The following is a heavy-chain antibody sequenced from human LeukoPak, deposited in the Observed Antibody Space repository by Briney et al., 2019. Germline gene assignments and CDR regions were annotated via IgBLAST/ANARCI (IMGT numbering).Heavy chain of an antibody. CDR2: ISSSSSTI. J-gene: IGHJ3*02. CDR1: GFTFSSYS. D-gene: IGHD2-15*01. CDR3: ARDCSGGSCGPYAFDI. V-gene: IGHV3-48*01. Sequence: PGGSLRLPCAASGFTFSSYSMNWVRQAPGKGLEWVSYISSSSSTIYYADSVKGRFTISRDNAKNSLYLQMNSLGAEDTAVYYCARDCSGGSCGPYAFDIWGQGTMVTVSS.